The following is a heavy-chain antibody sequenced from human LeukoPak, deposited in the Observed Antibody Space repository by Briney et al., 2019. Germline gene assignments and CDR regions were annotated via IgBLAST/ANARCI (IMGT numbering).Heavy chain of an antibody. Sequence: ASVKVSCKASVYTFTTCDIIWVRQATGQGLKWIGWMNPNSGNTGFAHKFQGRVTMTRDTSINTGYMELSSLRSDDPAVYYSARVLGSISHWGQGTLVTVSS. CDR1: VYTFTTCD. CDR2: MNPNSGNT. CDR3: ARVLGSISH. J-gene: IGHJ4*02. D-gene: IGHD1-1*01. V-gene: IGHV1-8*01.